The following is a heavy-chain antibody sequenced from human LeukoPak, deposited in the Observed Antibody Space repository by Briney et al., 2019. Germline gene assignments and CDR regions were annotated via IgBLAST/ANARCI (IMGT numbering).Heavy chain of an antibody. CDR3: ARDKDYGDYVSPFDY. CDR2: IYHSGST. J-gene: IGHJ4*02. CDR1: GYSISNGYY. V-gene: IGHV4-38-2*02. D-gene: IGHD4-17*01. Sequence: SKTLSLTCAVFGYSISNGYYWGWIRQPPGKGLEWIGSIYHSGSTYYNPSLKSRVTISVDTSKNHFSLKLSSVTAADTAVYYCARDKDYGDYVSPFDYWGQGTLVTVSS.